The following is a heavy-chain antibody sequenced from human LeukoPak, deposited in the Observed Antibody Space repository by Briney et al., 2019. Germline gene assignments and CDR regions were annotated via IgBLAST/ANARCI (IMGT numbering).Heavy chain of an antibody. D-gene: IGHD2-2*01. CDR2: INHSGST. Sequence: SETLSLTCAVYGGSFSGYYWSWIRQPPGKGLEWIGEINHSGSTNYNPSLKSRVTISVDTSKNQFSLKLSSVTAADTAVYYCAKDLNKVVPAAASDYWGQGTLVTVSS. V-gene: IGHV4-34*01. CDR3: AKDLNKVVPAAASDY. J-gene: IGHJ4*02. CDR1: GGSFSGYY.